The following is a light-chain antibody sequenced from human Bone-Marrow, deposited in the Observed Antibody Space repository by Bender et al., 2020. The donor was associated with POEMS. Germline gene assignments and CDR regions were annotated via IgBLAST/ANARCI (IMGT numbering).Light chain of an antibody. CDR1: SSDVGGYEY. CDR3: QSYDNSLGGWV. Sequence: QSALTQPASVSASPGQSITISCTGTSSDVGGYEYVSWYQQHPDKAPKLMIYDVSNRPSGVSNRFSGSKSGTSASLAITGLQAEDEGDYYCQSYDNSLGGWVFGGGTKLTVL. V-gene: IGLV2-14*03. J-gene: IGLJ3*02. CDR2: DVS.